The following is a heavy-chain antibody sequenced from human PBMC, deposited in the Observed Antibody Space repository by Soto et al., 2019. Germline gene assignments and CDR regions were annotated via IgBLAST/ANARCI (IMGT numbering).Heavy chain of an antibody. CDR1: GFTFRSYS. V-gene: IGHV3-48*02. D-gene: IGHD6-19*01. Sequence: PGGSLRLSCAASGFTFRSYSMNWVRQAPGKGLEWVSYISSSSSTIYNADSVKGRFTISRDNAKNLLYLQMNSLRDEDTAVYYCARVPVYSSGWYYFDYWGQGTLVTVSS. CDR3: ARVPVYSSGWYYFDY. CDR2: ISSSSSTI. J-gene: IGHJ4*02.